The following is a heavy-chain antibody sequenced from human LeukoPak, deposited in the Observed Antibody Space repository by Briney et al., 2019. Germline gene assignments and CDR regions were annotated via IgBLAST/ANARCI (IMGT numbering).Heavy chain of an antibody. D-gene: IGHD1-26*01. V-gene: IGHV1-8*01. CDR2: MNPNSGNT. CDR3: ARGHSGSYYPDFDY. Sequence: ASVKVSCKASGYTFTSYDINWVRQATGQGLEWMGWMNPNSGNTGYAQKFQGRVTMTRNTSISTAYMELSSLRSEDTAVYYCARGHSGSYYPDFDYWGQGTLVTVSS. J-gene: IGHJ4*02. CDR1: GYTFTSYD.